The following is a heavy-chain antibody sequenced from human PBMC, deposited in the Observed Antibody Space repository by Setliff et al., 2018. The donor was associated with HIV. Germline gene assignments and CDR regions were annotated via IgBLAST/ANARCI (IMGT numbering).Heavy chain of an antibody. D-gene: IGHD6-25*01. Sequence: ASVKVSCKAPGNSFNGDFLNWVRQAPGQGLEWMGNIKLSSGGTKFAQKFLGRVTMTRDTSTNTAFMELRGLNSDDTATYFCVTSPGSFTSVDETEAGDYWGQGTLVTVSS. CDR2: IKLSSGGT. CDR1: GNSFNGDF. V-gene: IGHV1-2*02. J-gene: IGHJ4*02. CDR3: VTSPGSFTSVDETEAGDY.